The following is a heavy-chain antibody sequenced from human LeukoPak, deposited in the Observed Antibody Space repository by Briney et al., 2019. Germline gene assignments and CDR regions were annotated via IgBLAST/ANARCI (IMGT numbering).Heavy chain of an antibody. Sequence: SETLSLTCAVYGGSFSGYYWSWIRQPPGKGLEWIGEINHSGSTNYNPSLKSRVTISVDTSKNQFSLKLSSVTAADTAVYYCARGRWGYCSSTSCHTLDYWGQGTLVTVSS. D-gene: IGHD2-2*01. J-gene: IGHJ4*02. CDR3: ARGRWGYCSSTSCHTLDY. CDR2: INHSGST. CDR1: GGSFSGYY. V-gene: IGHV4-34*01.